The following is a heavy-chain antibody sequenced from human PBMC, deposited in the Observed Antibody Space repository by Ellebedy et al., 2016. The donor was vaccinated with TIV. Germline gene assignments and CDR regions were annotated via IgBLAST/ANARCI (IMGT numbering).Heavy chain of an antibody. Sequence: ASVKVSCKASGGTFSSYAISWVRQAPGHGLEWMGGIIPSFGTANYAQKFQGSVTTIADKSTSTAYMELSRRRSEDTAVYYGARDDKYYDRSGYYSPDYGMDVWGQGTTVTVSS. CDR1: GGTFSSYA. D-gene: IGHD3-22*01. CDR3: ARDDKYYDRSGYYSPDYGMDV. CDR2: IIPSFGTA. V-gene: IGHV1-69*06. J-gene: IGHJ6*02.